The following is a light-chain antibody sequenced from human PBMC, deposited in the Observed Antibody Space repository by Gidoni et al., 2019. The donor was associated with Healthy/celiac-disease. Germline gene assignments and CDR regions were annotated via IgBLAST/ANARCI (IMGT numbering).Light chain of an antibody. CDR1: SSDVGSYNL. Sequence: QSALTQPAPVSASPGQSITISCTGTSSDVGSYNLVSWYQHPPGKAPKLMIYEDTKRPSGVSNRFSGSNSGNTASLTISGLQAEDEADYYCCSYAGTTLSWVFGGGTKLTVL. J-gene: IGLJ3*02. CDR2: EDT. CDR3: CSYAGTTLSWV. V-gene: IGLV2-23*01.